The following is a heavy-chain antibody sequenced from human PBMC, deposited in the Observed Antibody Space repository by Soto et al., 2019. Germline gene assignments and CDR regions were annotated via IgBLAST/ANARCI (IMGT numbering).Heavy chain of an antibody. CDR2: IYYTGDT. J-gene: IGHJ4*02. CDR3: ARRRYGLATNI. V-gene: IGHV4-39*01. D-gene: IGHD5-12*01. Sequence: SETLSLICTISGGSISSSSYYWGWIRQPPGKGLEWIASIYYTGDTYYNASLKSRVTISADTSKKQFSLELRSVTAADTAVYYCARRRYGLATNIWGQGTLVTVSS. CDR1: GGSISSSSYY.